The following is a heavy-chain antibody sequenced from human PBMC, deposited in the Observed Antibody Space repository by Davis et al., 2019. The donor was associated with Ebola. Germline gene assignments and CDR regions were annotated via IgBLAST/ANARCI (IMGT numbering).Heavy chain of an antibody. CDR2: IYYSGST. D-gene: IGHD1-26*01. Sequence: SETLSLTCSVSGGSISSGVNYWTWVRQHPGKGLEWIGYIYYSGSTYYNPSLNGRVSMSLDTSKNQFSLKVSSVTAADTAVYFCARRLVDSYHFDKWGQGTLVTVSS. J-gene: IGHJ4*02. CDR1: GGSISSGVNY. V-gene: IGHV4-31*03. CDR3: ARRLVDSYHFDK.